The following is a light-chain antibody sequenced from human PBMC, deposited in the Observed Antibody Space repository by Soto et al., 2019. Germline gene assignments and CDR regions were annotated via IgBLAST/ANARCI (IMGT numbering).Light chain of an antibody. V-gene: IGLV2-23*01. J-gene: IGLJ1*01. Sequence: QSALTQPASVSGSPGQSITISCTGTSSDVGIYNLDSWYQQHPGKAPKLMIYEDSKRPSGVSNRFSGSKSGNTTSLTISGLQAEDEADYYFCSYAGGSTYVFGTGTKVTVL. CDR2: EDS. CDR3: CSYAGGSTYV. CDR1: SSDVGIYNL.